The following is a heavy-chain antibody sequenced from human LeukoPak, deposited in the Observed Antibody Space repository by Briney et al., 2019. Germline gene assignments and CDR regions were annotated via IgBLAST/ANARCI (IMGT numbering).Heavy chain of an antibody. Sequence: GGSLRLSCAASGFTFSSYSTNWVRQAPGKGLEWVSSISTGSYISYADSVKGRFTISRDNAKNSLYLQMNSLRAEDTAVYYCARAAGGGSSWYSYYWGQGTLVTVSS. J-gene: IGHJ4*02. V-gene: IGHV3-21*06. D-gene: IGHD6-13*01. CDR2: ISTGSYI. CDR3: ARAAGGGSSWYSYY. CDR1: GFTFSSYS.